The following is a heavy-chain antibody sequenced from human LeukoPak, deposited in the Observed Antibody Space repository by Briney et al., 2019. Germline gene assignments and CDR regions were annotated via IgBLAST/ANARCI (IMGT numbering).Heavy chain of an antibody. V-gene: IGHV4-4*07. D-gene: IGHD2-2*01. J-gene: IGHJ4*02. CDR3: ARDHLYCSRTSCSDY. CDR1: GGSISSYY. CDR2: IYTSGST. Sequence: PSETLSLTCTVSGGSISSYYWSWIRQPAGKGLEWIGRIYTSGSTNYNPSLKSRVTMSVDTSKNKFSLKLSSVTAADTAVYYCARDHLYCSRTSCSDYWGQGTLVTVSS.